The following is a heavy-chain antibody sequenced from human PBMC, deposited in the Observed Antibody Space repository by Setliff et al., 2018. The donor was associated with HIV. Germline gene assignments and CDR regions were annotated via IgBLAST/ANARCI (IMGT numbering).Heavy chain of an antibody. J-gene: IGHJ4*02. CDR1: GYTFTNYF. V-gene: IGHV1-46*01. D-gene: IGHD4-4*01. CDR3: ARTSSALTTRGEYYFDY. CDR2: VNPSDGST. Sequence: ASVKVSCQASGYTFTNYFIHWVRQAPGQGLEWMEIVNPSDGSTSNSQKFQGRVTMTRDTSTSTVYMEVNSLRSEDTAVYFCARTSSALTTRGEYYFDYWGQGTLVTVSS.